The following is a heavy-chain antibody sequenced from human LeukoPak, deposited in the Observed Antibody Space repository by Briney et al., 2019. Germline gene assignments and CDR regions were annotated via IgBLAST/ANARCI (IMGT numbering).Heavy chain of an antibody. J-gene: IGHJ4*02. CDR3: ASGSYLYPFDY. D-gene: IGHD1-26*01. CDR2: INHSGST. CDR1: GGSFSGYY. Sequence: PSETLSLTCAVYGGSFSGYYWSWIRQPPGKGLEWIGEINHSGSTNYNPSLKSRVTISVDTSKNQFSLKLSSVAAADTAVYYCASGSYLYPFDYWGQGTLVTVSS. V-gene: IGHV4-34*01.